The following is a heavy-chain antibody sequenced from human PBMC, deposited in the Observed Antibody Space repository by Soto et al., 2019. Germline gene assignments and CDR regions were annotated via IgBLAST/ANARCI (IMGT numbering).Heavy chain of an antibody. CDR2: IYPGDSDT. Sequence: GESLKISCKGSGYSFTSYWIGWVRQMPGRGLEWMGIIYPGDSDTRYSPSFQGQVTISADKSISTAYLQWSSLKASDTAMYYCARLYPLRTIAAAGQGDYWGQGTLVTVSS. V-gene: IGHV5-51*01. D-gene: IGHD6-13*01. CDR3: ARLYPLRTIAAAGQGDY. CDR1: GYSFTSYW. J-gene: IGHJ4*02.